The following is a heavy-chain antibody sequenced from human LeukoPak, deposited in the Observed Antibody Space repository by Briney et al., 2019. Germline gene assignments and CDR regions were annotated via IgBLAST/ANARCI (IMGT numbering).Heavy chain of an antibody. V-gene: IGHV3-30*02. CDR2: IRYNGSNK. Sequence: PGGSLRLSCAASGFTFSSYGMHWVRQAPGKGLEWVAFIRYNGSNKYYADSVKGRFTVSRDNSKNTLYLQMNSLRAEDTAVYYCAKDLILGIVVVVAATFFDYWGQGTLVTVSS. CDR3: AKDLILGIVVVVAATFFDY. J-gene: IGHJ4*02. CDR1: GFTFSSYG. D-gene: IGHD2-15*01.